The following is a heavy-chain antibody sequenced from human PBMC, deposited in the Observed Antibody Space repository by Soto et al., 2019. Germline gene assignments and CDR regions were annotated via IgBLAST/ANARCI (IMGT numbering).Heavy chain of an antibody. Sequence: EVQLVESGGGLVQPGGSLRVSCAASGFTFTSYWMSWVRQAPGKGLEWVANIKEDGSAKYYLDSVKGRFTISRDKAKNSLYLQMNSLRAEETAVYYCAREDFYRFDYWGQGNLVTVSS. J-gene: IGHJ4*02. V-gene: IGHV3-7*01. CDR2: IKEDGSAK. CDR1: GFTFTSYW. CDR3: AREDFYRFDY.